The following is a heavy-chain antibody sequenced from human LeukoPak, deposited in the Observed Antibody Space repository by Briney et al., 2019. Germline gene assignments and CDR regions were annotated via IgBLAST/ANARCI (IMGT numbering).Heavy chain of an antibody. CDR1: GGSISSVDYY. V-gene: IGHV4-31*03. J-gene: IGHJ4*02. D-gene: IGHD3-22*01. CDR2: INYRGSA. Sequence: SQTLSLTCTVSGGSISSVDYYWSWIRQYPGKGLEWIGYINYRGSAYYNPSLKSRVTISVDTSKNQFSLKLSSVTAADTAVYYCARADTYYDSSGYYPPTVYYFDYWGQGTLVTVSS. CDR3: ARADTYYDSSGYYPPTVYYFDY.